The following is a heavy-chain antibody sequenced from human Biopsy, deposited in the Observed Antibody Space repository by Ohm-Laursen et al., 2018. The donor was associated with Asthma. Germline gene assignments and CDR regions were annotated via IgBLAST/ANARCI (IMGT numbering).Heavy chain of an antibody. Sequence: LTLTGAASGFAVSRDYMFWVRQAPGKGLEWVSVIYSGGTSHTADSVRGRFTISRDYSKNTLYLQMHSLRAEDTAVYYCARGDSSNWSHYYFDYWGQGTLVTVSS. CDR1: GFAVSRDY. CDR2: IYSGGTS. V-gene: IGHV3-53*01. J-gene: IGHJ4*02. D-gene: IGHD3-22*01. CDR3: ARGDSSNWSHYYFDY.